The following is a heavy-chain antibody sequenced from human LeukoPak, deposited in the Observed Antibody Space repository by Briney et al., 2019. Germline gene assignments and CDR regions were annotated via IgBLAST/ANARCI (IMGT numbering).Heavy chain of an antibody. CDR3: AFNNNFKY. J-gene: IGHJ4*02. Sequence: GGSLRLSCTASGLSFSGQWMNWVRQSPGQGLVWVANIKYDGSEKYYVVSVKGRFTISREDAKNSLSLQMDSVRPEDTAVYYCAFNNNFKYWGQGTLVIVSS. D-gene: IGHD1/OR15-1a*01. CDR1: GLSFSGQW. V-gene: IGHV3-7*01. CDR2: IKYDGSEK.